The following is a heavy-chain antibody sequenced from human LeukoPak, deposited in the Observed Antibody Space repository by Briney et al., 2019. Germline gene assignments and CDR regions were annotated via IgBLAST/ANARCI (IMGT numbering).Heavy chain of an antibody. CDR2: INPSGGST. J-gene: IGHJ6*04. Sequence: ASVKVCCKASGYTFTSYYMHWVRQAPGQGLEWMGIINPSGGSTSYAQKFQGRVTMTRDTSTSTVYMELSSLRSEDTAVYYCARDLGGCSSTSCPLDVWGKGTTVTVSS. CDR3: ARDLGGCSSTSCPLDV. CDR1: GYTFTSYY. V-gene: IGHV1-46*01. D-gene: IGHD2-2*01.